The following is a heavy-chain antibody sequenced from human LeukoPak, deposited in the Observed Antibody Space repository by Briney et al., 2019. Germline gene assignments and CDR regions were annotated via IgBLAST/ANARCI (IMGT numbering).Heavy chain of an antibody. D-gene: IGHD5-24*01. V-gene: IGHV3-7*01. J-gene: IGHJ3*02. CDR3: ARDVGKPEMATIADAFDI. CDR2: IKQDGSEK. Sequence: GGSLRLSCAASGFTFSSYWMSWVRQAPGKGLEWVANIKQDGSEKYYVDSVKGRFTISGDNAKNSLYLQMNSLRAEDTAVYYCARDVGKPEMATIADAFDIWGQGTMVTVSS. CDR1: GFTFSSYW.